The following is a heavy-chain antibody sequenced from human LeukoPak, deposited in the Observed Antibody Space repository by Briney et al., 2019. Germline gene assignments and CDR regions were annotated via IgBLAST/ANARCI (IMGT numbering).Heavy chain of an antibody. CDR3: VRGMDV. J-gene: IGHJ6*02. CDR1: GFTFDDYG. V-gene: IGHV3-7*04. CDR2: IKPDGGEI. Sequence: GGSLRLSCAASGFTFDDYGMSWVRQAPGKGLEWVANIKPDGGEIYYVDSVKGRFTISRDNAKNSLYLQMNSLRAEDTAVYYCVRGMDVWGQGTTVTVSS.